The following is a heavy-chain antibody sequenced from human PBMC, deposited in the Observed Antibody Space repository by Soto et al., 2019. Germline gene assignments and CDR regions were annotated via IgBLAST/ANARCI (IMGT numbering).Heavy chain of an antibody. V-gene: IGHV3-21*01. Sequence: LSLSCAASCFTFSSYSMNWVLHAPGKGLEWVSSISSSSSYIYYADSVKGRFTISRDNAKNSLYLQMNSLRAEDTAVYYCARGFVTGYCSGGSCEWFDPWGQGTLVTVSS. CDR3: ARGFVTGYCSGGSCEWFDP. CDR1: CFTFSSYS. D-gene: IGHD2-15*01. J-gene: IGHJ5*02. CDR2: ISSSSSYI.